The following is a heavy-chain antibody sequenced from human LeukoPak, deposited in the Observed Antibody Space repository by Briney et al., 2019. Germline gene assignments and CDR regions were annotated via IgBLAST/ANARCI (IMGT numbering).Heavy chain of an antibody. CDR3: ARDPSVGSNCYSYMDV. J-gene: IGHJ6*03. D-gene: IGHD2-21*01. Sequence: GGSLRLSCAASEFTFGRYAMNWVRQAPGKGLEWVSYISGTSAKIDYADSVKGRFTISRDNSKSSLYLQMDSLRAEDTAVYYCARDPSVGSNCYSYMDVWGKGTTVTVSS. V-gene: IGHV3-48*04. CDR1: EFTFGRYA. CDR2: ISGTSAKI.